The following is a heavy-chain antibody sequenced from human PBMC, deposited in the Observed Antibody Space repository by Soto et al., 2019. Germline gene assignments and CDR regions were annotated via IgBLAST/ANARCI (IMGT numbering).Heavy chain of an antibody. CDR1: GGTFSSYA. CDR2: IIPIFGTA. D-gene: IGHD1-26*01. V-gene: IGHV1-69*01. Sequence: GXSVKVSCKASGGTFSSYAISWGRQAPVQGLEWMGGIIPIFGTANYAQKFQGRVTITADESTSTAYMELSSLRSEDTAVYYCARLVGATTFDYWGQGTLVTVSS. J-gene: IGHJ4*02. CDR3: ARLVGATTFDY.